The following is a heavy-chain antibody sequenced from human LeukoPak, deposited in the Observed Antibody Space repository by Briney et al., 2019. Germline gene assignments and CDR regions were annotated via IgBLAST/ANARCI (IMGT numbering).Heavy chain of an antibody. CDR3: ARRYGRGEFDY. Sequence: PSETLSLTCTVSGGSISSYYWSWIRQPPGKGLEWIGYIYCSGSTNYNPSLKSRVTISVDTSKNQFSLKLSSVTAADTAVYYCARRYGRGEFDYWGQGTLVTVSS. J-gene: IGHJ4*02. CDR2: IYCSGST. V-gene: IGHV4-59*08. D-gene: IGHD4-17*01. CDR1: GGSISSYY.